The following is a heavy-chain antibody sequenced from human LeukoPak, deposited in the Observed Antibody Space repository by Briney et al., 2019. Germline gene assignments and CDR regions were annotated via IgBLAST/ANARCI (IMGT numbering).Heavy chain of an antibody. Sequence: ASVKVSCKASGYTFTSYAMHWVRQAPGQRLEWMGWINAGNGNTKYSQKFQGRVTITRDTSASTAYMELSSLKSEDTAVYYCARDEDIGKGFDYWGQGTLVTVSS. CDR1: GYTFTSYA. CDR3: ARDEDIGKGFDY. CDR2: INAGNGNT. J-gene: IGHJ4*02. V-gene: IGHV1-3*01. D-gene: IGHD5-12*01.